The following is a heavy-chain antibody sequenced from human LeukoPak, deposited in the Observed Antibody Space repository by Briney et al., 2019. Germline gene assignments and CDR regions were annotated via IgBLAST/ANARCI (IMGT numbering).Heavy chain of an antibody. V-gene: IGHV3-21*01. CDR2: ISGSSTDI. D-gene: IGHD6-6*01. Sequence: SGGSLRLSCAASGFTFSNYAMNWVRQAPGKGLEWVSSISGSSTDIYYADSVKGRFTISRDNAKNSLYLQMNSLRAGDTAVYYCARDIYSSSKFDYWGQGTLVTVSS. J-gene: IGHJ4*02. CDR3: ARDIYSSSKFDY. CDR1: GFTFSNYA.